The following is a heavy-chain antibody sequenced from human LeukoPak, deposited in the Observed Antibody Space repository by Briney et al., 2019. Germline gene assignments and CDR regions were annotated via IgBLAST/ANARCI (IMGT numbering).Heavy chain of an antibody. Sequence: GGSLRLSCAASGFTVSSNYMSWVRQAPGKGLEWVSVIYSGGSTYYADSVKGRFTISRDNSKNTLYLRMNSLRAEDTAVYYCARGEEGILTGYYFDYWGQGTLVTVSS. D-gene: IGHD3-9*01. J-gene: IGHJ4*02. CDR1: GFTVSSNY. V-gene: IGHV3-53*01. CDR3: ARGEEGILTGYYFDY. CDR2: IYSGGST.